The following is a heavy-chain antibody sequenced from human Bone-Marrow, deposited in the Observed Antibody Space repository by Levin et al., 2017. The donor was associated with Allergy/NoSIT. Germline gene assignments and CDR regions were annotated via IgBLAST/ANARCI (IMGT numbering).Heavy chain of an antibody. J-gene: IGHJ6*02. Sequence: GGSLRLSCAASGFTFSDYYMSWIRQAPGKGLEWVSYISSSGSTIYYADSVKGRFTISRDNAKNSLYLQMNSLRAEDTAVYYCARGRIVGATENYYYYYGMDVWGQGTTVTVSS. CDR2: ISSSGSTI. V-gene: IGHV3-11*01. CDR3: ARGRIVGATENYYYYYGMDV. CDR1: GFTFSDYY. D-gene: IGHD1-26*01.